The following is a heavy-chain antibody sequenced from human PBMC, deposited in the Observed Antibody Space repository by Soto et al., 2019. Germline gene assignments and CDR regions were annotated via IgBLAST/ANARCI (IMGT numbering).Heavy chain of an antibody. J-gene: IGHJ3*02. V-gene: IGHV4-30-2*01. Sequence: SETLSLTCAVSGGSISSGGYFWSWIRQPPGKGLEWIGYIYHSGSTYYNPSLKSRVSISVDRSKNQFSLKLSSVTAADTAVYYCARDMPPGYAFDIWGQAPMVTVSS. CDR1: GGSISSGGYF. D-gene: IGHD2-2*01. CDR2: IYHSGST. CDR3: ARDMPPGYAFDI.